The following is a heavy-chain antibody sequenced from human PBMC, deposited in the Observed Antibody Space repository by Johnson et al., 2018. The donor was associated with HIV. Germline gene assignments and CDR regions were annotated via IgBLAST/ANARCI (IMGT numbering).Heavy chain of an antibody. CDR2: MWYDGTKK. Sequence: QVQLVESGGGVVQPGRSLRLSCAASGFTFSSYGMHWVRQAPGKGLEWVAGMWYDGTKKNYADSVKGRFTISRDNSKNTLHLQMNSLRAEDTAVYYCAKSYYEEERPMGVDAFDSWGQGTMVTVSS. CDR1: GFTFSSYG. V-gene: IGHV3-33*06. CDR3: AKSYYEEERPMGVDAFDS. D-gene: IGHD1-26*01. J-gene: IGHJ3*02.